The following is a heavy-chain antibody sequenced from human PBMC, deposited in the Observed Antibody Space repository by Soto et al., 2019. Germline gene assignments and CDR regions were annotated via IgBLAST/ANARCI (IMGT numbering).Heavy chain of an antibody. Sequence: SETLSLTCTVSGGSISSGGYYWSWIRQHPGKGLEWIGYIYYSGSTYYNPSLKSRVTISVDTSKNQFSLKLSSVTAADTAVYYCARSLTGTSWGTHYYYYYMDVWGKGTTVTVSS. V-gene: IGHV4-31*03. D-gene: IGHD1-7*01. CDR2: IYYSGST. CDR3: ARSLTGTSWGTHYYYYYMDV. J-gene: IGHJ6*03. CDR1: GGSISSGGYY.